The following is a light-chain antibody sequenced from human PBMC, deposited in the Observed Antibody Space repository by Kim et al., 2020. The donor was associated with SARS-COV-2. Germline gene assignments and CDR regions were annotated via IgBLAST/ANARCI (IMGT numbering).Light chain of an antibody. CDR2: DVT. CDR3: SSYTTSSPLD. J-gene: IGLJ1*01. Sequence: QSALTQPASVSGSPGQSITISCTGTSSDVGDYNYVSWYQQHPGKAPKLMIFDVTNRPSGVYNRFSGSKSGNTASLTISGLQAEDEADYYCSSYTTSSPLDFGTGTKVTVL. V-gene: IGLV2-14*03. CDR1: SSDVGDYNY.